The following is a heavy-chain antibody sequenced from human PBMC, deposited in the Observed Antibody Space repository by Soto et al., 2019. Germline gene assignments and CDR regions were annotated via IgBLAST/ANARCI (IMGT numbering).Heavy chain of an antibody. CDR1: GCTFSSYA. CDR2: IIPIFGTA. D-gene: IGHD5-18*01. V-gene: IGHV1-69*06. Sequence: GASVKVSCKASGCTFSSYAISWVRQAPGQGLEWMGGIIPIFGTANYAQKFQGRVTITADKSTSTAYMELSSLRSEDTAVYYCARWNTAMDGRLYYYYYGMDVWGQGTTVTVSS. J-gene: IGHJ6*02. CDR3: ARWNTAMDGRLYYYYYGMDV.